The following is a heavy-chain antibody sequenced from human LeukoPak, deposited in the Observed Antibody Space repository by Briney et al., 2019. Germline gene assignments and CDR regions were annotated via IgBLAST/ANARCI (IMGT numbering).Heavy chain of an antibody. J-gene: IGHJ4*02. CDR3: AGSIAASGHMPHDY. D-gene: IGHD6-13*01. CDR1: GYTFTGYY. V-gene: IGHV1-2*02. Sequence: ASVKVSCKASGYTFTGYYIHWVRQAPGQGLEWMGWINPHRGGTNYAQKFQGRVTMTRDTSISTAYMELNSLRSDDTSVYSCAGSIAASGHMPHDYWGQGTLVTVSS. CDR2: INPHRGGT.